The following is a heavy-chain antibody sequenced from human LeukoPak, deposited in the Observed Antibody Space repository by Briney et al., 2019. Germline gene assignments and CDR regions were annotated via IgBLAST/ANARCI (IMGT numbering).Heavy chain of an antibody. V-gene: IGHV3-15*01. CDR2: IKSKTDGGTT. D-gene: IGHD3-22*01. J-gene: IGHJ4*02. CDR1: GLTFSNAW. CDR3: TTGAVYYDSSGYNYFDY. Sequence: GGSLRLSCAASGLTFSNAWMNWVRQAPGKGLEWDGRIKSKTDGGTTDYAAPVKGRFTISRDDSKNTLYLQMNSLKTEDTAVYYCTTGAVYYDSSGYNYFDYWGQGTLVTVSS.